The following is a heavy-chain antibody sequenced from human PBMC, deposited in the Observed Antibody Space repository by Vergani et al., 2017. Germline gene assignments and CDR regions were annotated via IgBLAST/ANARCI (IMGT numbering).Heavy chain of an antibody. CDR3: ARGQKLGIPMYYYYMDV. CDR1: GGSFSGYY. V-gene: IGHV4-34*01. J-gene: IGHJ6*03. Sequence: QLQESGPGLVKPSETLSLTCAVYGGSFSGYYWSWIRQPPGKGLEWIGEINHSGSTNYNPSLKSRVTISVDTSKNQFSLKLSSVTAADTAVYYCARGQKLGIPMYYYYMDVWGKGTTVTVSS. D-gene: IGHD7-27*01. CDR2: INHSGST.